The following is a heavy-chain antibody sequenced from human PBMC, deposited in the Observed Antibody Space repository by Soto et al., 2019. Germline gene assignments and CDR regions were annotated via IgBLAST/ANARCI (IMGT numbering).Heavy chain of an antibody. CDR3: AKYLVPPSDAFDL. CDR2: ISDPGIRT. J-gene: IGHJ3*01. D-gene: IGHD2-8*02. Sequence: GGSLRLSCAASGFSFCYYAMNWVRPATGKGLEWISSISDPGIRTYYANSVKGRVSMSRDNSKNTLFMQMNRLRADATAVYICAKYLVPPSDAFDLWGRGTLVTVS. CDR1: GFSFCYYA. V-gene: IGHV3-23*01.